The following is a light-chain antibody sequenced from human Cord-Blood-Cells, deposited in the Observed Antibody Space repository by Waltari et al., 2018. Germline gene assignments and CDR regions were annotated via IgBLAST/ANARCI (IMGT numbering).Light chain of an antibody. V-gene: IGLV2-14*01. J-gene: IGLJ3*02. CDR1: RSDVGGYTY. Sequence: QSALTQPASVSGSPGHSITISCPGTRSDVGGYTYVSWYQQHPGKAPKLMIYDVSKRPSGVSNRFSGSKSGNTASLTISGLQAEDEADYYCSSYTSSSTWVFGGGTKLTVL. CDR2: DVS. CDR3: SSYTSSSTWV.